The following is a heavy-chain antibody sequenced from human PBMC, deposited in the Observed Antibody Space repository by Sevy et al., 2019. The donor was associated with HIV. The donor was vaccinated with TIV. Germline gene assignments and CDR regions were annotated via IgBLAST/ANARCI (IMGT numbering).Heavy chain of an antibody. V-gene: IGHV3-9*01. CDR3: AKDTSRYCSSASCYTPWDY. CDR1: GFTFDDYD. CDR2: ISWNSGSI. Sequence: GGSLRLSCAASGFTFDDYDMHWVRQAPGKGLEWVSVISWNSGSIGYADSVKGRFTISRDNAKNSLYLQMNSLRAEDTALYYCAKDTSRYCSSASCYTPWDYWGQGTLVTVSS. J-gene: IGHJ4*02. D-gene: IGHD2-2*02.